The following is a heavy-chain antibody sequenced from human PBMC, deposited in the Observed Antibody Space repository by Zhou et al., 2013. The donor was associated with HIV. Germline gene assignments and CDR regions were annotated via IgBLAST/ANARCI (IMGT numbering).Heavy chain of an antibody. J-gene: IGHJ4*02. V-gene: IGHV1-69*12. CDR1: GGTFNSNG. CDR2: IIPSSGTV. Sequence: QVQLVQSGAEVKKAGSSVRVSCKTAGGTFNSNGISWVRHAPGQGLEWMGGIIPSSGTVNFAQKFQDRVILTADASTSTVYMDLSRLTSEDTAVYYCARDKGFLIVVVNPIFDYWGQGTQVTVSS. CDR3: ARDKGFLIVVVNPIFDY. D-gene: IGHD3-22*01.